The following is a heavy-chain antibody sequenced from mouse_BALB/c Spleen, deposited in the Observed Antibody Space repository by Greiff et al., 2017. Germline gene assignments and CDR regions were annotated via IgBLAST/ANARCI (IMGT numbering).Heavy chain of an antibody. J-gene: IGHJ4*01. Sequence: DVKLVESGGGLVKPGGSLKLSCAASGFTFSSYAMSWVRQSPEKRLEWVAEISSGGSYTYYPDTVTGRFTISRDNAKNTLYLEMSSLRSEDTAMYYCARDRGYGSPMDYWGQGTSVTVSS. CDR2: ISSGGSYT. CDR1: GFTFSSYA. D-gene: IGHD1-1*01. V-gene: IGHV5-9-4*01. CDR3: ARDRGYGSPMDY.